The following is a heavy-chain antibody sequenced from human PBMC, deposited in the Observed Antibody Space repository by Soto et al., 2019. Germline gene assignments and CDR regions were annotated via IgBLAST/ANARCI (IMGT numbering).Heavy chain of an antibody. V-gene: IGHV4-59*01. D-gene: IGHD1-7*01. CDR3: ARAPASPITGTPYYFDY. CDR1: GGSISSDY. CDR2: IHYSGNT. Sequence: PSETLSLTCSVSGGSISSDYWTWIRQPPGKGLEWIGNIHYSGNTKYNPSLKSRVTISVDTSRDHFSLKLSSVTAADTAVYSCARAPASPITGTPYYFDYWGQGILVTVSS. J-gene: IGHJ4*02.